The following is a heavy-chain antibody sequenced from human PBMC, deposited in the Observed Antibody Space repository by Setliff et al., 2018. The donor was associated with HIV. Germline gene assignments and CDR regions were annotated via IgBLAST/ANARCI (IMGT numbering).Heavy chain of an antibody. V-gene: IGHV3-7*01. CDR3: ARGQTSVTLQFDH. J-gene: IGHJ4*02. Sequence: GGSLRLSCAASGFTFSSHWMVWVRQAPGKGLEWVANINQDGSEKNYVDSVKGRFTISRDNAKNSLFLQMNSLRVEDTAVYYCARGQTSVTLQFDHWGQGTLVTVSS. CDR1: GFTFSSHW. D-gene: IGHD4-17*01. CDR2: INQDGSEK.